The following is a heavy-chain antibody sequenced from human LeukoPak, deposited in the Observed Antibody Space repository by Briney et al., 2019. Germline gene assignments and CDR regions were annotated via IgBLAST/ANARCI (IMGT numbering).Heavy chain of an antibody. J-gene: IGHJ4*02. V-gene: IGHV3-66*01. D-gene: IGHD3-22*01. Sequence: GGSLRLSCAASGFTPSSNYMNCVRHAPGKGLEWVSVIYSGGRTYYADSVKDRFIISRDNSKNTVYLQMNSLRAEDTAVYYCARGDRAASGYDYWGQGTLVTVSS. CDR2: IYSGGRT. CDR3: ARGDRAASGYDY. CDR1: GFTPSSNY.